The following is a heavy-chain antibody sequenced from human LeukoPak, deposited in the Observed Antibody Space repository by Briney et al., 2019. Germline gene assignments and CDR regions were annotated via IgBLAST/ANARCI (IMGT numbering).Heavy chain of an antibody. D-gene: IGHD2-2*01. CDR1: GYTFTSYG. V-gene: IGHV1-18*01. J-gene: IGHJ4*02. Sequence: GASVKVSCKASGYTFTSYGISWVRQAPGQGLEWMGWISAYNGNTNYAQKLQGRVTMTTDTSTSTAYMELRSLRSDDTAVYYCARDPLPVLGYCSSTSRPVDYWGQGTLVTVSS. CDR2: ISAYNGNT. CDR3: ARDPLPVLGYCSSTSRPVDY.